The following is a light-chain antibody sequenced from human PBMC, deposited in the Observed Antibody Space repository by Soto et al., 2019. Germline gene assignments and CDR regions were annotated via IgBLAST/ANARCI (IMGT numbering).Light chain of an antibody. CDR3: QQHSQWPIT. J-gene: IGKJ5*01. Sequence: EIVMTQSPGTLSLSPGETATLSCRASQTIGRNYLAWYQQKPGQAPRLLIHYISTRAADIPARFSGSGSGTDFTLTISSLQSEDSGVYYCQQHSQWPITFGQGTRLEIK. CDR2: YIS. V-gene: IGKV3-15*01. CDR1: QTIGRN.